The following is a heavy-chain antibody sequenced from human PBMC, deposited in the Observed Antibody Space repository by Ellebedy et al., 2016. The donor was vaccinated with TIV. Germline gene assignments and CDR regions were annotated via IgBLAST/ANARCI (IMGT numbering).Heavy chain of an antibody. Sequence: GESLKISCAASGFTFSSYSMNWVCQAPGKGLEWVSYISSSSSTIYYADSVKGRFTISRDNAKNSLYLQMSSLRDEDTAVYYCARIGYCGGGSCYDYWGQGTLVTVSS. D-gene: IGHD2-15*01. J-gene: IGHJ4*02. CDR3: ARIGYCGGGSCYDY. CDR1: GFTFSSYS. V-gene: IGHV3-48*02. CDR2: ISSSSSTI.